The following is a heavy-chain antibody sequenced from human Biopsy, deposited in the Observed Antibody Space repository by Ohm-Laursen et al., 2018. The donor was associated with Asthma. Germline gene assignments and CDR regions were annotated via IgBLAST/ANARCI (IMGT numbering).Heavy chain of an antibody. CDR2: LIPVLGTA. CDR1: GDSLGSSINYA. Sequence: SSVKVSCKASGDSLGSSINYAISWVRQAPRQGLEWMGGLIPVLGTADYAPMFEGRVTITADESTSTAYLELTSLRFEDTAVYYCARGYSGTDRIVYYYSGMEVWGQGTTVTVSS. CDR3: ARGYSGTDRIVYYYSGMEV. V-gene: IGHV1-69*01. J-gene: IGHJ6*02. D-gene: IGHD5-12*01.